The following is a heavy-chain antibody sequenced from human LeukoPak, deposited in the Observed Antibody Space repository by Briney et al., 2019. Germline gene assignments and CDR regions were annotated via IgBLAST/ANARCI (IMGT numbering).Heavy chain of an antibody. D-gene: IGHD1-7*01. J-gene: IGHJ4*02. V-gene: IGHV3-7*01. Sequence: GGSLRLSCAASGSSFSNYWMTWVRQAPGKGLEWVANIGQDGTGNHYVDSVKGRFTISRDNAKNSLYLQMNSLRADDTAVYYCARDLNYYATDYWGQGTLVTVSS. CDR1: GSSFSNYW. CDR2: IGQDGTGN. CDR3: ARDLNYYATDY.